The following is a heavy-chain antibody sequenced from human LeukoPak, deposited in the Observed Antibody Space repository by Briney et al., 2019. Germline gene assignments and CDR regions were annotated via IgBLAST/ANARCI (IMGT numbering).Heavy chain of an antibody. CDR2: IRYDGSNK. CDR1: GFTFSSYG. D-gene: IGHD3-9*01. J-gene: IGHJ4*02. V-gene: IGHV3-30*02. CDR3: AKGYYFDILSGYSSLDS. Sequence: GGSLRLSCAASGFTFSSYGMHWVRQAPGKGLEWVAFIRYDGSNKYYADSVKGRFTISRDDSKNTLYLQMNSLRAEDTAAYYCAKGYYFDILSGYSSLDSWGQGTLVTVSS.